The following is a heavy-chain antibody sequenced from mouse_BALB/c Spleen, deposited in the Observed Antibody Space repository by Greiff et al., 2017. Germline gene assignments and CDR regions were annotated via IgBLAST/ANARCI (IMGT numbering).Heavy chain of an antibody. V-gene: IGHV1-7*01. D-gene: IGHD1-1*01. CDR2: INPSTGYT. J-gene: IGHJ4*01. Sequence: VQLQQSGAELAKPGASVKMSCKASGYTFTSYWMHWVKQRPGQGLEWIGYINPSTGYTEYNQKFKDKATLTADKSSSTAYMQLSSLTSEDSAVYYCARYYYGSRGAMDYWGQGTSVTVSS. CDR3: ARYYYGSRGAMDY. CDR1: GYTFTSYW.